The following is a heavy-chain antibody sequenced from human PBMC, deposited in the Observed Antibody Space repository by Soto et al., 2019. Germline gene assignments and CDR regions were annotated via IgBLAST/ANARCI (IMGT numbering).Heavy chain of an antibody. Sequence: SETLSLTCTVSGGSISSGGNYWSWIRQHPGKGLEWIGYIYYSGSTYYSPSLKSRIIISVDTSKNQFSLKLSSVTAADTAVYYCARDHKYYGMDVWGRGTTVTVSS. J-gene: IGHJ6*02. CDR3: ARDHKYYGMDV. CDR1: GGSISSGGNY. CDR2: IYYSGST. V-gene: IGHV4-31*03.